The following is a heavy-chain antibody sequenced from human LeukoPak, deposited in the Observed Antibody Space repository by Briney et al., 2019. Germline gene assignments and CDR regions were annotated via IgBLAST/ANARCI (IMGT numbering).Heavy chain of an antibody. CDR3: ARDQRPYDILTGYYDF. J-gene: IGHJ4*02. CDR1: GFIFSDYY. V-gene: IGHV3-11*06. Sequence: GGSLRLSCAASGFIFSDYYMSWIRQAPGKGLEWVSYISSSSSSTNYADSVKGRFTISRDNAKNSLYLQMNSLRAEDTAVYYCARDQRPYDILTGYYDFWGQGTPVTVSS. D-gene: IGHD3-9*01. CDR2: ISSSSSST.